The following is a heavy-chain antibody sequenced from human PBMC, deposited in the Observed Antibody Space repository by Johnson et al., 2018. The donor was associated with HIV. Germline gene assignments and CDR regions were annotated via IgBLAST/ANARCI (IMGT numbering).Heavy chain of an antibody. CDR3: ASELGIRLDAFDS. D-gene: IGHD7-27*01. CDR1: GFTFSDYY. J-gene: IGHJ3*02. CDR2: ISTSGSTI. V-gene: IGHV3-11*04. Sequence: QMLLVESGGGLVKPGGSLRLSCIASGFTFSDYYMSWIRQAPGKGLEWVSYISTSGSTIYSADSVQGRFTISRDNAKNSLYLQMKSLRAEDTAVYYCASELGIRLDAFDSWGQGTMVTVSS.